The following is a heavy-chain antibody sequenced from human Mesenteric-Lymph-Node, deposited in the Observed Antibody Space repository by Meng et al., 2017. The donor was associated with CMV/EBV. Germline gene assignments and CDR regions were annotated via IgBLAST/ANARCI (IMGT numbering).Heavy chain of an antibody. CDR2: VKSKSDGGTI. CDR3: ATGGTYSGFDY. J-gene: IGHJ4*02. V-gene: IGHV3-15*01. Sequence: GGSLRLSCPDSAFTFTMYTIHWVRQAPGKGLEWVGRVKSKSDGGTIDYAAPVKGRFTISRDESNNTVYLEMSSLKTEDSAVYSCATGGTYSGFDYWGQGTLVTVSS. CDR1: AFTFTMYT. D-gene: IGHD1-26*01.